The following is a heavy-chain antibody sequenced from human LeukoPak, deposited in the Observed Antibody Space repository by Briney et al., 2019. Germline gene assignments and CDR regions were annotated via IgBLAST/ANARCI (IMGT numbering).Heavy chain of an antibody. CDR2: IFHSGST. V-gene: IGHV4-38-2*01. Sequence: SETLSLTCAVSGYSISSGYYWGWIRQPPGKGLEWIGSIFHSGSTYYNPSLKSRVNMSVDTSKNQIPLKLSSVTAADTAVYYCARASGSYGSGSHYYYGMDVWGKGTTVTVSS. D-gene: IGHD3-10*01. CDR3: ARASGSYGSGSHYYYGMDV. J-gene: IGHJ6*04. CDR1: GYSISSGYY.